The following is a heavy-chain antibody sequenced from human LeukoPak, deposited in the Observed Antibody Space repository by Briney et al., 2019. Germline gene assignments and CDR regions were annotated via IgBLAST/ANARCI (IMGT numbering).Heavy chain of an antibody. CDR1: GGTFSSYA. V-gene: IGHV1-69*05. CDR2: IIPIFGTA. Sequence: GSSVKVSCKASGGTFSSYAISWVRQAPGQGLEWMGGIIPIFGTANYAQKFQGRVTITTDETTSTAYMELSSLRSEDTAVYYCARVPLRAYGGSYYGQYYFDYWGQGTLVTVSS. D-gene: IGHD1-26*01. J-gene: IGHJ4*02. CDR3: ARVPLRAYGGSYYGQYYFDY.